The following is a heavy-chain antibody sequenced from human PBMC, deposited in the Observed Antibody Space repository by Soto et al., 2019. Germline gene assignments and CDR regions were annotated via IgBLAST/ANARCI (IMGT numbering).Heavy chain of an antibody. CDR2: MYISGST. CDR3: ASDQINQNVFDF. Sequence: PSETLSLTCSVAGVSISGHYWTWIRQTAGKGLEWIGRMYISGSTNYNPSLKSRATMSIDTSKNYFSLKLRSVTAADTAVYYCASDQINQNVFDFWGQGTMVTVSS. J-gene: IGHJ3*01. V-gene: IGHV4-4*07. CDR1: GVSISGHY.